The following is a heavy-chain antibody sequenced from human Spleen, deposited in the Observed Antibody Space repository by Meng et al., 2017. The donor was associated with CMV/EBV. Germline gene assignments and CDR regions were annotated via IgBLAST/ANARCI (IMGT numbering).Heavy chain of an antibody. CDR3: AKDFFSWFGNFFDY. J-gene: IGHJ4*02. D-gene: IGHD3-10*01. CDR2: ISWNSNTI. V-gene: IGHV3-9*01. Sequence: GGSLRLSCTASGFTFDDYAMHWVRQAPGKGLEWVSGISWNSNTIVYADSVKGRFTISRDNAKNSLYLQINSLRAEDTALYYCAKDFFSWFGNFFDYWGQGTLVTVSS. CDR1: GFTFDDYA.